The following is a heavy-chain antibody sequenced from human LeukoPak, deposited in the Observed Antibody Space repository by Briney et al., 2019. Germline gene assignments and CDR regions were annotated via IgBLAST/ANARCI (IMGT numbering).Heavy chain of an antibody. CDR3: ARAGRRYCSGGSCGRGGTFDP. Sequence: GASVKVSCKASGGTFSSYAISWVRQAPGQGLEWMGGIIPIFGTANYAQKFQGRVTITADESTSTAYMELSSLRSEDTAVYYCARAGRRYCSGGSCGRGGTFDPWGQGTLVTVSS. D-gene: IGHD2-15*01. V-gene: IGHV1-69*13. CDR1: GGTFSSYA. CDR2: IIPIFGTA. J-gene: IGHJ5*02.